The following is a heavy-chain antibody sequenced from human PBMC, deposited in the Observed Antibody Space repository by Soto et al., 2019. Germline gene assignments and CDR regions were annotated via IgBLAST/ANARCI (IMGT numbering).Heavy chain of an antibody. CDR3: AKSSVSYPYFDS. Sequence: EAQLLESGGDLVQPGGSLRLSRAASEFSFDDYAMSWVRQAPGKGLEWVSSITYTGVSTYYADSVKGRFTISRDNSRDTLFLQMNSLRAEDTAIYYCAKSSVSYPYFDSWGQGTLLTASS. CDR2: ITYTGVST. V-gene: IGHV3-23*01. J-gene: IGHJ4*02. CDR1: EFSFDDYA. D-gene: IGHD6-6*01.